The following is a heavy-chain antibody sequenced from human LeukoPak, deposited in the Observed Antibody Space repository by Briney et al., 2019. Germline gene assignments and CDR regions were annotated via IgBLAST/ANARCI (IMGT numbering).Heavy chain of an antibody. D-gene: IGHD3-22*01. Sequence: SETLSLTCTVSGGSISSNTYYWGWIRQPPGKGLEWIGSIYYSGSTYYNPSLKSRVTISVDTSKNQFSLKLSSVTAADTAVYYCARDRSYYDSSGYLHAFDIWGQGTMVTVSS. CDR3: ARDRSYYDSSGYLHAFDI. CDR1: GGSISSNTYY. CDR2: IYYSGST. V-gene: IGHV4-39*07. J-gene: IGHJ3*02.